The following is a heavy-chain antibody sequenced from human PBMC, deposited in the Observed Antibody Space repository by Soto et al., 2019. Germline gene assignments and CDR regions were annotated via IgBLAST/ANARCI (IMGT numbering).Heavy chain of an antibody. Sequence: XTLSLPCSISGGSLSSRSHYWGWIRQSPGKRLEWIGSVFYTGRTFYSPSLKSRVTISVDTAKSLYFLNLNSVTASDTAVYFCERHPRILVPRQHEYYFDVWGQGTLVPVS. J-gene: IGHJ4*02. CDR3: ERHPRILVPRQHEYYFDV. CDR2: VFYTGRT. CDR1: GGSLSSRSHY. V-gene: IGHV4-39*01. D-gene: IGHD2-21*01.